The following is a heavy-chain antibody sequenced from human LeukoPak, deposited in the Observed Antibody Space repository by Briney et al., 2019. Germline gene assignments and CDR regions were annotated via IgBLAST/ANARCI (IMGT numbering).Heavy chain of an antibody. CDR1: GYTFIGYY. CDR2: INCNSGGT. J-gene: IGHJ4*02. D-gene: IGHD5-18*01. Sequence: ASVKVSCKASGYTFIGYYMHWVRQAPGQGLEWMGWINCNSGGTNYAQKLQGRVTMTRDTSTTTVYMELSSLRSDDTAVYYCARVDGYIQLWSLDYWGQGTLVTVSS. V-gene: IGHV1-2*02. CDR3: ARVDGYIQLWSLDY.